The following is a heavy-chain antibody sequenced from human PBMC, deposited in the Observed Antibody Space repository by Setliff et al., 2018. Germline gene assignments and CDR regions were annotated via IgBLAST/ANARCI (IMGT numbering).Heavy chain of an antibody. CDR1: GASISSYY. Sequence: NPSETLSLTCTVSGASISSYYWSWIRQPPGKGLEWIGYIYYGGTTNYNPSLKSRVSISLDTSKSQFSLRLSSLTAADTAVYFCAAVGIDAGGGWFDPWGHGIPVTVSS. CDR3: AAVGIDAGGGWFDP. CDR2: IYYGGTT. D-gene: IGHD1-26*01. J-gene: IGHJ5*02. V-gene: IGHV4-59*08.